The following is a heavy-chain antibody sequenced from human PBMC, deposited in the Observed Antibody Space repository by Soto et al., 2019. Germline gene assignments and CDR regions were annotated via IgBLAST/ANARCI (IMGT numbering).Heavy chain of an antibody. J-gene: IGHJ4*02. V-gene: IGHV4-59*02. CDR3: ARGGDDYSTSWYLY. CDR1: GGSVASYY. CDR2: FYYSGST. D-gene: IGHD6-13*01. Sequence: QVQLQESGPGLVKPSETLSLTCTVSGGSVASYYWSWIRQPPGKGLEWIGYFYYSGSTHYSPSLKSRVTISVDTSKNQFSLNLSSVTAADTAVYYCARGGDDYSTSWYLYWGEGTLVTVSS.